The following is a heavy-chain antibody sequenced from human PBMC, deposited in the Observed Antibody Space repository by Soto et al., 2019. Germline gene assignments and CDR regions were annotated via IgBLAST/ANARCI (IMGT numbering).Heavy chain of an antibody. CDR2: IYYSGST. D-gene: IGHD4-17*01. V-gene: IGHV4-59*08. Sequence: QVQLQESGPGLVKPSETLSLTCTVSGGSISSYYWSWIRQPPGKGLEWIGYIYYSGSTNYNPSLKSRVTISVDTSKNQFSLKLSSVTAADTAVYYCARRRGDYGDSDCDYWGQGTLVTVSA. CDR1: GGSISSYY. CDR3: ARRRGDYGDSDCDY. J-gene: IGHJ4*02.